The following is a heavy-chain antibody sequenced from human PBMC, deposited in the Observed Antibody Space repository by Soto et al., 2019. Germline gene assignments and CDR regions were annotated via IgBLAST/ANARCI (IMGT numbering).Heavy chain of an antibody. V-gene: IGHV4-61*01. CDR1: GGSVSSGSYC. D-gene: IGHD3-3*01. CDR3: ARGDFWSGRKLDV. J-gene: IGHJ6*02. Sequence: LSLTCTVSGGSVSSGSYCWSWIRQPPGKGLEWIGYIYYSGSTNYNPSLKSRVTISVDTSKNQFSLKLSSVTAADTAVYYCARGDFWSGRKLDVWSQGTTVTVSS. CDR2: IYYSGST.